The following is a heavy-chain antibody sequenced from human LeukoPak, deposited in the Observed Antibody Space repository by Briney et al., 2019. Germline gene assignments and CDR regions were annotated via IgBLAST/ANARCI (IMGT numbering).Heavy chain of an antibody. V-gene: IGHV1-46*01. Sequence: GASVKVSCKASGYTFTSYKMHWVRQAPGQGLERMGIINPIRGNTTYAQKFQGRVTMTWDTSTSTVYMDLSSLRSEDTAVYYCAREGVRDAYNPAGYHFDYWGQGTLVTVSS. J-gene: IGHJ4*02. CDR2: INPIRGNT. CDR3: AREGVRDAYNPAGYHFDY. D-gene: IGHD5-24*01. CDR1: GYTFTSYK.